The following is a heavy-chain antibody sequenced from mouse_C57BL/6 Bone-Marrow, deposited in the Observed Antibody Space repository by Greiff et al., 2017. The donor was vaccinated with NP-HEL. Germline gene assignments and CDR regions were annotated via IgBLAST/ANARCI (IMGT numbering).Heavy chain of an antibody. D-gene: IGHD4-1*01. Sequence: VQLQQSGAELVRPGASVKLSCTASGFNIKDDYMHWVKQRPEQGLEWIGWIDPENGDTEYASKFQGKATITADTSSNTAHLQLSSLTSEDTAVYSCTPVTGYFVYWGQGTTLTVSS. J-gene: IGHJ2*01. CDR2: IDPENGDT. CDR3: TPVTGYFVY. CDR1: GFNIKDDY. V-gene: IGHV14-4*01.